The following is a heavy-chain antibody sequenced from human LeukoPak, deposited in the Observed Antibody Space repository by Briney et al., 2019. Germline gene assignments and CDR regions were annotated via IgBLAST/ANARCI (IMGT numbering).Heavy chain of an antibody. CDR3: ASESLTGYYTPY. D-gene: IGHD3-9*01. CDR1: GFTVSSNY. J-gene: IGHJ4*02. V-gene: IGHV3-53*01. CDR2: LYSGGST. Sequence: GSLRLSCAASGFTVSSNYMSWVRQAPGKGQEWVSILYSGGSTYYADSVKGRFTISRDNSKNTLYLQMNSLRAEDTAVYYCASESLTGYYTPYWGQGTLVTVSS.